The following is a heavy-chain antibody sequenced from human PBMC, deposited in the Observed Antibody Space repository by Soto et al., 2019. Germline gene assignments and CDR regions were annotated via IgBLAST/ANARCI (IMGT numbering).Heavy chain of an antibody. Sequence: GGSLRLSCAASGFTFSSYAMHWVRQAPGKGLEWVAVISYDGSNKYYADSVKGRFTTSRDNSKNTLYLQMNSLRAEDTAVYYCARATNWGWESDFDYWGQGTLVTVSS. CDR1: GFTFSSYA. J-gene: IGHJ4*02. V-gene: IGHV3-30-3*01. D-gene: IGHD7-27*01. CDR2: ISYDGSNK. CDR3: ARATNWGWESDFDY.